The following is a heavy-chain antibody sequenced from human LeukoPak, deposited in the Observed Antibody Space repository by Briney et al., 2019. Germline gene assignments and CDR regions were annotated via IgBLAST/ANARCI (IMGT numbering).Heavy chain of an antibody. D-gene: IGHD4-17*01. CDR1: GFTFSSYS. CDR2: ISSSSSYI. V-gene: IGHV3-21*01. J-gene: IGHJ4*02. CDR3: ARVRSNYGDYS. Sequence: GGSLRLSCAASGFTFSSYSMNWVRQAPGKGLKWVSYISSSSSYIYYADSVKGRFTISRDNAKNSLYLQMNSLRAEDTAVYYCARVRSNYGDYSWGQGTLVTVSS.